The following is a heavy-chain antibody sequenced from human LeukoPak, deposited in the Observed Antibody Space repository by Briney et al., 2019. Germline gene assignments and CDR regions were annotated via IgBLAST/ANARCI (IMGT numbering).Heavy chain of an antibody. V-gene: IGHV3-23*01. CDR1: GFTFSSYA. CDR3: ASRGRIAVAGSFYFDC. CDR2: ISGSGGST. Sequence: GESLRLSCAASGFTFSSYAMSWVRQAPGKGLEWVSAISGSGGSTYYADSVKGRFTISRDNSKNTLYLQMNSLRAEDTAVYYCASRGRIAVAGSFYFDCWGQGTLVTVSS. D-gene: IGHD6-19*01. J-gene: IGHJ4*02.